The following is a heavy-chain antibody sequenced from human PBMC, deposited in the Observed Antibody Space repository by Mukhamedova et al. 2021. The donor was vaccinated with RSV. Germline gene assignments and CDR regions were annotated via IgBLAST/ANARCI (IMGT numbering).Heavy chain of an antibody. D-gene: IGHD3-16*01. Sequence: VRQGTGKRLEWVSAIGTGGETYFPDSVKGRFTISRENAKNSLYLQMNSLRADDTAVYYCARGIDPAGPDVLGTWGQGTRVTVSS. J-gene: IGHJ3*02. V-gene: IGHV3-13*01. CDR3: ARGIDPAGPDVLGT. CDR2: IGTGGET.